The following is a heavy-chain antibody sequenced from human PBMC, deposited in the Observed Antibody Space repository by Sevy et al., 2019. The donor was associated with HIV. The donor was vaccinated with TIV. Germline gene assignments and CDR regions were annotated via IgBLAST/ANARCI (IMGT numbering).Heavy chain of an antibody. Sequence: ASVKVSCKASGYTFTTYPIGWVRQAPGQGLEWMGWISTYSGETRDAQKFQGRATMTTDTSTSTAYLDLRSLRSDDTALYYCSRYSDGSGHYYADFFDYWGQGTLVTVSS. CDR3: SRYSDGSGHYYADFFDY. V-gene: IGHV1-18*01. J-gene: IGHJ4*02. CDR2: ISTYSGET. D-gene: IGHD3-22*01. CDR1: GYTFTTYP.